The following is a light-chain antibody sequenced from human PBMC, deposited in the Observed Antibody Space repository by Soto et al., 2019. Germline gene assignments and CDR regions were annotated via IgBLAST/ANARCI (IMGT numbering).Light chain of an antibody. J-gene: IGKJ5*01. CDR3: QQLNSYPLT. CDR1: QNIVRH. V-gene: IGKV1-39*01. Sequence: DIQMTQSPSSLSASVGDRVTITCRASQNIVRHLHWYQQKPGKAPNLLIYTASTLQSGVPSRFTGSGSGTDFTLSISSLQPEDFATYYCQQLNSYPLTFGQGTRLEIK. CDR2: TAS.